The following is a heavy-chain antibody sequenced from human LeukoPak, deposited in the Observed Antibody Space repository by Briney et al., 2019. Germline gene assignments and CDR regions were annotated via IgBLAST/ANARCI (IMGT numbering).Heavy chain of an antibody. CDR1: GGSFSGYY. Sequence: SETLSLTCAVYGGSFSGYYWSWIRQPPGKGLEWIGEINHSGSTNYNPSLKSRVTISVDTSKNQFSLKLSSVTAADTAVYYCARVYCSGGSCYIGAFDIWGQGTLVTVSS. CDR3: ARVYCSGGSCYIGAFDI. J-gene: IGHJ4*02. D-gene: IGHD2-15*01. V-gene: IGHV4-34*01. CDR2: INHSGST.